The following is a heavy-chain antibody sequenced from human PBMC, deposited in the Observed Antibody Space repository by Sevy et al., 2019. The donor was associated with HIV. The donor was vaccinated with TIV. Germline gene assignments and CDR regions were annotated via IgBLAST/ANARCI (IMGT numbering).Heavy chain of an antibody. Sequence: GGSLRLSCAASGFTFSSFSMNWVRQAPGKGPEWISYISTRSSAIYYADSMKGRFTISRDNLKNSLYLQMNSLRAEDTAVYYCARESASGTPGGVYYYYYNMDVWGQGTTVTVSS. J-gene: IGHJ6*02. D-gene: IGHD6-13*01. CDR3: ARESASGTPGGVYYYYYNMDV. V-gene: IGHV3-48*01. CDR1: GFTFSSFS. CDR2: ISTRSSAI.